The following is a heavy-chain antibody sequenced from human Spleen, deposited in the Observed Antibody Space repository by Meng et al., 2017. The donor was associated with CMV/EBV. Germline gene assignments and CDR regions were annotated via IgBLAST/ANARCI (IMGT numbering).Heavy chain of an antibody. CDR2: VYYSGTT. V-gene: IGHV4-39*01. Sequence: VSGGPISSSGPYWGWIRQPPGKGLDWIGSVYYSGTTYYNPSLKSRVTISVDTSKNQFSLNLNSVTAADTAVYYCARLRASTSHYFDYWGQGTLVTVSS. CDR3: ARLRASTSHYFDY. CDR1: GGPISSSGPY. J-gene: IGHJ4*02.